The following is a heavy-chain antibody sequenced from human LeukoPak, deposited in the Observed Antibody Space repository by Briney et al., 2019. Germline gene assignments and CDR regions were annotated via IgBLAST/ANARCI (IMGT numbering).Heavy chain of an antibody. Sequence: PGGSLRLSCAASGFTVSSNYMSWVRQAPGKGLEWVSAISGSGGSTYYADSVKGRFTISRDNSKNTLYLQMNSLRAEDTAVYYCAKDLGGKYFCSGGSCYVSDYWGQGTLVTVSS. CDR3: AKDLGGKYFCSGGSCYVSDY. J-gene: IGHJ4*02. CDR1: GFTVSSNY. D-gene: IGHD2-15*01. CDR2: ISGSGGST. V-gene: IGHV3-23*01.